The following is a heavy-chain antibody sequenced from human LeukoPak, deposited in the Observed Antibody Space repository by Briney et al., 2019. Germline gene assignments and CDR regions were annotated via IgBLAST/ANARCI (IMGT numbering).Heavy chain of an antibody. CDR1: GFTFGSYG. J-gene: IGHJ4*02. CDR3: ARGPLYYFDY. CDR2: IWYDGSNK. D-gene: IGHD2-15*01. Sequence: GRSLRLSCAASGFTFGSYGMHWVRQAPGKGLEWVAVIWYDGSNKYYADSVKGRFTISRDNSKNTLYLQMNSLRAEDTAVYYCARGPLYYFDYWGQGTLVTVSS. V-gene: IGHV3-33*01.